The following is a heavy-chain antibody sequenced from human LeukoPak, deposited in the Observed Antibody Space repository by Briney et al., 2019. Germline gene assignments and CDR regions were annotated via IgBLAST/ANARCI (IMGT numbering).Heavy chain of an antibody. CDR1: GFTFRSYG. CDR3: ARVWGYYYYYMDV. J-gene: IGHJ6*03. Sequence: GGSPRLSCAASGFTFRSYGMHWVRQAPGKGLEWVSVIYSGGSTYYADSVKGRFTISRDNSKNTLYLQMNSLRAEDTAVYYCARVWGYYYYYMDVWGKGTTVTISS. V-gene: IGHV3-66*01. CDR2: IYSGGST. D-gene: IGHD3-16*01.